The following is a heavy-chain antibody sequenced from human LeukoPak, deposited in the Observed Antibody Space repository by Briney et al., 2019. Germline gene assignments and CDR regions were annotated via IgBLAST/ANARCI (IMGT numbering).Heavy chain of an antibody. CDR3: ARGAGSLKKSPMDV. CDR1: GGSISSYY. D-gene: IGHD1-26*01. V-gene: IGHV4-59*01. CDR2: IYYSGST. Sequence: SETLSLTCTVSGGSISSYYWSWIRQPPGKGLEWIGYIYYSGSTNYNPSLKSRVTISVDTSKNQFSPKLSSVIAADTAVYYCARGAGSLKKSPMDVWGQGTTVTVSS. J-gene: IGHJ6*02.